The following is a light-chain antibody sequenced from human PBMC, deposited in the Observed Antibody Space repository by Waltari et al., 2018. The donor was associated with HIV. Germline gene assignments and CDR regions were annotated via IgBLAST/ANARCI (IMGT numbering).Light chain of an antibody. J-gene: IGLJ2*01. CDR1: NIGTKI. V-gene: IGLV3-21*04. CDR2: YDN. CDR3: QVWDPGSDHPGV. Sequence: SSVLTQPPSVSVAPGETARVTCGGKNIGTKIVHWYRRRPGQAPVLIIYYDNDRPSGTPERFSGSNSGNTATLTISRVEAGDEADYYCQVWDPGSDHPGVFGGGTKLTVL.